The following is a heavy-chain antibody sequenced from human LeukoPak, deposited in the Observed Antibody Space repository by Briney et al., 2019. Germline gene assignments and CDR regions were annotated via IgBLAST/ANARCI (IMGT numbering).Heavy chain of an antibody. V-gene: IGHV1-69*13. Sequence: ASVKVSCKASGGTFSSYAISWVRQAPGQGLEWMGGIIPIFGTANYAQKFQGRVTITADESTSTAYMELSSLRSEDTAVYYCARANVVVPAAYTWWFDPWGQGTLVTVSS. D-gene: IGHD2-2*01. CDR3: ARANVVVPAAYTWWFDP. CDR2: IIPIFGTA. CDR1: GGTFSSYA. J-gene: IGHJ5*02.